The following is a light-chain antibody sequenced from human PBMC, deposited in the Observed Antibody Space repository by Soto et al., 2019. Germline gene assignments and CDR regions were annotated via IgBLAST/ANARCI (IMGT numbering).Light chain of an antibody. V-gene: IGKV3-20*01. CDR2: GAS. CDR3: QQYGSSPFT. CDR1: QSVSSSY. Sequence: EIVLTQSPGTLSLSPGERATLSCRASQSVSSSYLAWYQQKPGQTPRLLFYGASSRDTGIPDRFSGSGSGTDFTLTISRLEPEDFAVYYCQQYGSSPFTFGPGTKVDIK. J-gene: IGKJ3*01.